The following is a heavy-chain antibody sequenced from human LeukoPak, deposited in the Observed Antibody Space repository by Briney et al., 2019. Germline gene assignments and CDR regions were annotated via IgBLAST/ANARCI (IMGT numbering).Heavy chain of an antibody. CDR1: GGSLRSDFYY. V-gene: IGHV4-39*01. J-gene: IGHJ4*02. CDR3: ARHGRLQSSFKSFDY. Sequence: SETLSLTCTVSGGSLRSDFYYWGWIRQPPGKGLEWIGSMYYSGGTYYNPSLMSRVTMSVDTSNNQFSLNLNSVTAADTAVYFCARHGRLQSSFKSFDYWGQGSLVTVCS. D-gene: IGHD3/OR15-3a*01. CDR2: MYYSGGT.